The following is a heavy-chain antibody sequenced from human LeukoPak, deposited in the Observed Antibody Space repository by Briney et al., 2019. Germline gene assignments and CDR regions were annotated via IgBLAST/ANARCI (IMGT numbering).Heavy chain of an antibody. J-gene: IGHJ1*01. V-gene: IGHV4-34*01. D-gene: IGHD1-26*01. CDR1: IDSFTNYY. Sequence: SETLSLTCAVYIDSFTNYYWNWIRQTPGKGLEWIGEVNDSGGTNINPSLRSRVILSVDTSKNQFSLKLSSVTAADTAVYYCAWARGGWGYFQHWGQGTLVTVSS. CDR2: VNDSGGT. CDR3: AWARGGWGYFQH.